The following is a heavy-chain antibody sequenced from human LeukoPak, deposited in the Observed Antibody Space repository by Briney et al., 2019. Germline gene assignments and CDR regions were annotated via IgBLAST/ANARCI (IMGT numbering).Heavy chain of an antibody. V-gene: IGHV4-39*07. Sequence: SETLSLTCTVSGGSISSSSYYWGWIRQPPGKGLEWIGSIYYSESTYYNPSLKSRVTISVDTSKTQFSLKLSSVTAADTAVYYCARDPDYGDSLDLDAFDIWGQGTMVTVSS. CDR1: GGSISSSSYY. CDR2: IYYSEST. D-gene: IGHD4-17*01. J-gene: IGHJ3*02. CDR3: ARDPDYGDSLDLDAFDI.